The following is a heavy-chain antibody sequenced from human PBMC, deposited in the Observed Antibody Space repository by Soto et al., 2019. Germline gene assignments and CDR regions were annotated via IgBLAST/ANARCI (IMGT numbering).Heavy chain of an antibody. D-gene: IGHD3-22*01. CDR1: GGSISSSSYY. J-gene: IGHJ4*02. Sequence: QLQLQESGPGLVKPSETLSLTCTVSGGSISSSSYYWGWIRQPPGKGLEWIGSIYYSGSTYYNPSLKSRVTISVETSKNQFSLKLSSVTAADTAVYYCVGLVVVAHVWYDSSGYPIYWGQGTLVTVSS. CDR2: IYYSGST. V-gene: IGHV4-39*01. CDR3: VGLVVVAHVWYDSSGYPIY.